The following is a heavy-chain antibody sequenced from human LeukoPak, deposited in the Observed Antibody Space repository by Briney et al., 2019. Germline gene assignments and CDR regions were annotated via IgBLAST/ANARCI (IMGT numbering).Heavy chain of an antibody. J-gene: IGHJ4*02. CDR3: AKIVGTYSSSWDFDY. D-gene: IGHD6-13*01. CDR2: IKKDGSEK. CDR1: GFTFSSYW. V-gene: IGHV3-7*01. Sequence: GGSLRLSCAASGFTFSSYWMSWVRQAPGKGLEWVANIKKDGSEKYYVDSVKGRFTISRDNAKTSLYLQMNSLRAEDTAVYYCAKIVGTYSSSWDFDYWGQGTLVTVSS.